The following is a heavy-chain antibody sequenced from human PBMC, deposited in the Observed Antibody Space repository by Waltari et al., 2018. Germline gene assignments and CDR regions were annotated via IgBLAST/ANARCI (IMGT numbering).Heavy chain of an antibody. CDR3: APGGCSGGSCHTGY. V-gene: IGHV1-69*10. J-gene: IGHJ4*02. CDR1: GGTFSSYA. Sequence: QVQLVQSGAEVKKPGSSVKVSCKASGGTFSSYAISWVRQAPGQGREWMGGIIPILGIANYAQKFQGRVTITADKSTSTAYMELSSLGSEDTAVYYCAPGGCSGGSCHTGYWGQGTLVTVSS. CDR2: IIPILGIA. D-gene: IGHD2-15*01.